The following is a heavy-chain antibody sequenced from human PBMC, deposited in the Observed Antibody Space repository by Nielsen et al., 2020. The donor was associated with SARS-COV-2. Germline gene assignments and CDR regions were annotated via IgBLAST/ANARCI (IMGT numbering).Heavy chain of an antibody. CDR1: GFTFSDYY. D-gene: IGHD3-22*01. CDR2: ISSSSSYT. CDR3: ARDETYYYDSSQIGVTGYYYYGMDV. Sequence: GGSLRLSCAASGFTFSDYYMSWIRQAPGKGLEWVSYISSSSSYTNYADSVKGRFTISRDNAKNSLYLQMNSLRAEDTAVYYCARDETYYYDSSQIGVTGYYYYGMDVWGQVTTVTVSS. V-gene: IGHV3-11*05. J-gene: IGHJ6*02.